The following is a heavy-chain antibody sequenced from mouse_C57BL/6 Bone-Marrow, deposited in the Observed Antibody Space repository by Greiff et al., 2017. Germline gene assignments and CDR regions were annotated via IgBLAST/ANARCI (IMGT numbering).Heavy chain of an antibody. J-gene: IGHJ3*01. CDR2: ISYDGSN. CDR3: ARDRLGYGSSLGFAY. Sequence: EVKLLESGPGLVKPSQSLSLTCSVTGYSITSGYYWNWIRQFPGNKLEWMGYISYDGSNNYNPSLKNRISITRDTSKNQFFLKLNSVTTDDTATYYCARDRLGYGSSLGFAYWGQGTLVTVSA. V-gene: IGHV3-6*01. D-gene: IGHD1-1*01. CDR1: GYSITSGYY.